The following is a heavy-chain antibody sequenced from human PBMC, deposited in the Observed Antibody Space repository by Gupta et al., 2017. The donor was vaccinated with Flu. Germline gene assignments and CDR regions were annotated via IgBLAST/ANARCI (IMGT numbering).Heavy chain of an antibody. D-gene: IGHD2-2*01. CDR2: INHSGST. V-gene: IGHV4-34*01. CDR1: GGSFSGYY. J-gene: IGHJ4*02. Sequence: QVQLQQWGAGLLKPSETLSLTCAVYGGSFSGYYWSWIRQPPGKGLEWIGEINHSGSTNYNPSLKSRVTISVDTSKNQFSLKLSSVTAADTAVYYCASTRSTSCWDWGQGTLVTVSS. CDR3: ASTRSTSCWD.